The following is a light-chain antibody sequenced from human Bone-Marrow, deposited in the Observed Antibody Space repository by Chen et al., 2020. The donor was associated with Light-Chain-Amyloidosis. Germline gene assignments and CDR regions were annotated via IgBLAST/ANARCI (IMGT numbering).Light chain of an antibody. CDR1: QTISDK. J-gene: IGKJ4*01. CDR3: KQYNQWPPVT. CDR2: GGS. V-gene: IGKV3D-15*01. Sequence: EIRMTQSPDTLSVSPGGRATLSCRASQTISDKLAWYQQRPGRAPRLLIYGGSTRATGIPDRFSCSGSGTDFTLTISGLQSEDSAIYYCKQYNQWPPVTFGGGTKVEI.